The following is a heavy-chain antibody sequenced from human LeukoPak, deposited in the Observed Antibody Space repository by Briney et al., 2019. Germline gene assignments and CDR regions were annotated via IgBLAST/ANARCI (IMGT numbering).Heavy chain of an antibody. V-gene: IGHV3-48*03. CDR2: ISNSDNTI. CDR1: GFAFSTYE. D-gene: IGHD5-18*01. J-gene: IGHJ6*03. Sequence: GGSLRLSCAASGFAFSTYEMNWVRQAPGKGLEWVSYISNSDNTIKYADSVKGRFTISRDNAQNSLYLQIDSLRAEDTAVYYCARADTAMDYYYYYMDVWGKGTTVTISS. CDR3: ARADTAMDYYYYYMDV.